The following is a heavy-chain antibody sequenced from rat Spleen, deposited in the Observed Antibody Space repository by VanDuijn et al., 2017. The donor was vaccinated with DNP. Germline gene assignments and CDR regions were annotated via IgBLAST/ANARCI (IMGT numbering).Heavy chain of an antibody. J-gene: IGHJ2*01. V-gene: IGHV2-77*01. CDR3: YNNYFDY. CDR2: IWGDGST. D-gene: IGHD1-10*01. Sequence: HWVRQAPGKGLEWMGIIWGDGSTDYNSALKSRLSISRDTSKSQVFLTMNSLQTDDTAVYYCYNNYFDYWGQGVMVTVSS.